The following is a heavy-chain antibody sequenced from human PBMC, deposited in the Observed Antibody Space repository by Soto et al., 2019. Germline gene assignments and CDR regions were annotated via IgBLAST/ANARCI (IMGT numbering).Heavy chain of an antibody. Sequence: VQLVQSGPEVKKPGSSVKVSCKASGDTFSTYSISWVRLAPGQGLEWMGRIIPILGFADYAQTFQGRVTITADRSTSTTYMDLSSLRSEDTAVYYCALGAAALNQYGMDVWGQGTTVTVSS. CDR3: ALGAAALNQYGMDV. CDR1: GDTFSTYS. V-gene: IGHV1-69*02. CDR2: IIPILGFA. J-gene: IGHJ6*02. D-gene: IGHD2-2*01.